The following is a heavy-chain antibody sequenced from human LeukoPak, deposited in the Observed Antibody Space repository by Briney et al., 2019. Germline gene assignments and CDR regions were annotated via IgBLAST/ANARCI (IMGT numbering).Heavy chain of an antibody. V-gene: IGHV3-33*06. Sequence: PGRSLRLSCAASGFTFSSHGMHWVRQAPGKGLEWVAVIWYDGSNKYYADSVKGRFTISRDNSKNTLYLQMNSLRAEDTAVYYCAKVWYSGSYFEWFDPWGQGTLVTVSS. D-gene: IGHD1-26*01. CDR2: IWYDGSNK. J-gene: IGHJ5*02. CDR3: AKVWYSGSYFEWFDP. CDR1: GFTFSSHG.